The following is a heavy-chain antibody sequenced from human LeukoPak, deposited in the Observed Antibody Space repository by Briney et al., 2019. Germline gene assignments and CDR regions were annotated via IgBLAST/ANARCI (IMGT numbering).Heavy chain of an antibody. CDR2: ISDNEGRT. CDR3: ARHDSFIPY. D-gene: IGHD5-18*01. Sequence: GVSLTLSCAASGFTFNYYSMSWVRQAPGRGLEWVSSISDNEGRTYYTDSVEGRFTISRDNTKNTVYLQMHNLRADDTAVYFCARHDSFIPYWGQGALVTVSS. CDR1: GFTFNYYS. V-gene: IGHV3-23*01. J-gene: IGHJ4*02.